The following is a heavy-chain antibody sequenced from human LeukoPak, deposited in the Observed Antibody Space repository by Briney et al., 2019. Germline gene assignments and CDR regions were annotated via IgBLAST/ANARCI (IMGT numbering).Heavy chain of an antibody. J-gene: IGHJ4*02. V-gene: IGHV4-39*01. Sequence: SETLSLTCTVSGGSINSSSYYWGWIRRPPGKGLEWIGSIYYSGSTYYNPSLKSRVTISVDTSKNQFSLKLSSVTAADTAVYYCARQASPPHLPYYFDYWGQGTLVTVSS. CDR3: ARQASPPHLPYYFDY. CDR1: GGSINSSSYY. CDR2: IYYSGST.